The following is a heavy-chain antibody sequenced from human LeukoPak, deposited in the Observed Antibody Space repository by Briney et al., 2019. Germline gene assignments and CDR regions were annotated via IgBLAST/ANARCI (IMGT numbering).Heavy chain of an antibody. Sequence: GGSLRLSCAASGFTFSSYAMSWVRLAPGKGLEWVSVISGSGGTTYYADSVKGRFTISRDNSKNTLYLQMNSLRVEDTALYYCAKDMRASGSYYGGSAFDIWGQGTMVTVSS. CDR3: AKDMRASGSYYGGSAFDI. CDR1: GFTFSSYA. V-gene: IGHV3-23*01. D-gene: IGHD1-26*01. J-gene: IGHJ3*02. CDR2: ISGSGGTT.